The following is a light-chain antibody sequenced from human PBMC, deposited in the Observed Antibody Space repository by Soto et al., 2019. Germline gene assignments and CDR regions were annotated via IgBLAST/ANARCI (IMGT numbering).Light chain of an antibody. V-gene: IGKV1-17*03. CDR2: AAS. Sequence: DIQMTQSPSAMSASVGDRVTITSRASQGISTYLAWFQQKPGKVPKRLIYAASNLQSGVPSRFSGSGSGTEFTLTIGSLHPEDVATYYCLQHNSYPFTFGPGTKVDI. CDR3: LQHNSYPFT. J-gene: IGKJ3*01. CDR1: QGISTY.